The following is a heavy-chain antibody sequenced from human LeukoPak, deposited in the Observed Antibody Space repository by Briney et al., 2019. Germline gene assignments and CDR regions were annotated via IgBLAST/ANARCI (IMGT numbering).Heavy chain of an antibody. CDR3: ARGRASAFDV. Sequence: SQTLSLTCAISGVSVSTCGVAWNRVTQSPSIGLVGLGWTYYTSKWNTDYAVSVKSRIVVNPDTATNQFSLQLNAVTSEDTAVYYCARGRASAFDVWGQGTMVTVSS. CDR2: TYYTSKWNT. CDR1: GVSVSTCGVA. D-gene: IGHD6-25*01. V-gene: IGHV6-1*01. J-gene: IGHJ3*01.